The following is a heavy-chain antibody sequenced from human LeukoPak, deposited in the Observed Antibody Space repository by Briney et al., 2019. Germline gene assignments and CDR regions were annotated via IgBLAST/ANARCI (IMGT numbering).Heavy chain of an antibody. CDR3: AEDRGGDIVVVPAAPGAFDI. D-gene: IGHD2-2*01. Sequence: GGSLGLSCAASGFTFSSYAMSWVRQAPGKGLEWVSAISGSGGSTYYADSVKGRFTISRDNSKNTLYLQMNSLRAEDTAVYYCAEDRGGDIVVVPAAPGAFDIWGQGTMVTVSS. V-gene: IGHV3-23*01. CDR2: ISGSGGST. CDR1: GFTFSSYA. J-gene: IGHJ3*02.